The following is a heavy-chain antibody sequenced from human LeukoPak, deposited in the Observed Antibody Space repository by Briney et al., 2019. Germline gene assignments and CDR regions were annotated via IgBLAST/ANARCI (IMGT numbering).Heavy chain of an antibody. D-gene: IGHD2-2*01. J-gene: IGHJ4*02. CDR3: ARSGTYQYSSTSDY. CDR2: IDHSGST. CDR1: GASFRNYY. V-gene: IGHV4-34*01. Sequence: SETLSLTCAVYGASFRNYYWSWIRQTPGKGLEWIGEIDHSGSTNYNPSLRSRVTISLDTSKNQFSLKVTSVTAADTAVYYCARSGTYQYSSTSDYWGQGTLVTVSS.